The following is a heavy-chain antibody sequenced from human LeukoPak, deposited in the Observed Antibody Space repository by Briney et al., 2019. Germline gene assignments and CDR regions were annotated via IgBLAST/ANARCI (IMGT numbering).Heavy chain of an antibody. J-gene: IGHJ4*02. D-gene: IGHD1-26*01. CDR2: FYTSGST. CDR1: GVSISRVI. CDR3: ARDSGLGY. V-gene: IGHV4-4*07. Sequence: GTLCLSCALSGVSISRVIGSWVAEPAGKGLEWIGRFYTSGSTNYNPSPKSRVTMSVDMSKNQSSLQVTSVTAADTAVYYCARDSGLGYWGQGILVTVSS.